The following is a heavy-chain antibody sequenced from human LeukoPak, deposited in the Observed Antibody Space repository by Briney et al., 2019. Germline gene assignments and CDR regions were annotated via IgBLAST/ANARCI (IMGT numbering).Heavy chain of an antibody. Sequence: SETLSLTCTVSGGSISSGSISRGSYHWSWIRQPAGKELEWIGRMFTSGSTTYNPSLKSRVTISVDTSKNQFSLKVTSVTAADTAVYYCARGLYSGSYPSGYFDYWGQGTLVTVSS. V-gene: IGHV4-61*02. CDR2: MFTSGST. J-gene: IGHJ4*02. CDR1: GGSISSGSISRGSYH. D-gene: IGHD1-26*01. CDR3: ARGLYSGSYPSGYFDY.